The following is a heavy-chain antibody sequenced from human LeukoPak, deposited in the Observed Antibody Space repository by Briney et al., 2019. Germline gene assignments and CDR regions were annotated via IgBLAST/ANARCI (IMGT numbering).Heavy chain of an antibody. CDR1: GFSFRNSG. CDR3: AKDPGASVPGFYMGV. D-gene: IGHD2-8*02. J-gene: IGHJ6*03. CDR2: FWRDGNSK. V-gene: IGHV3-30*02. Sequence: GGSLRLSRVAPGFSFRNSGMHWVRQATGKGLGWVSFFWRDGNSKKYGDAVKGRFPISRDNSNNMLYLQMDSLRPEDTGVYYCAKDPGASVPGFYMGVWGKGTTVIVSS.